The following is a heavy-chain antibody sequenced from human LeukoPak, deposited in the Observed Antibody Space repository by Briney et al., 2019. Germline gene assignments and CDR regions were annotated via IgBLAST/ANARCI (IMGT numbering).Heavy chain of an antibody. D-gene: IGHD5-12*01. Sequence: GGSLRLSCAAPGFTFSSYSMNWVRQAPGKGLEWVSSISSSSSYIYYADSVKGRFTISRDNAKNSLYLQMNSLRAEDTAVYYCARGGMVATISAFDIWGQGTMVTVSS. J-gene: IGHJ3*02. CDR3: ARGGMVATISAFDI. V-gene: IGHV3-21*01. CDR1: GFTFSSYS. CDR2: ISSSSSYI.